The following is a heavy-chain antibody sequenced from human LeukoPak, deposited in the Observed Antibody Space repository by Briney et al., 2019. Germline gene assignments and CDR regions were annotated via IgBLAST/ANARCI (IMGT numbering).Heavy chain of an antibody. J-gene: IGHJ5*02. CDR2: VYHTGTT. Sequence: SETLSLTCTVSGYSISSGYYWGWIRQPPGKGLQWIGSVYHTGTTYYTPSLKSRVTISVDTSKNQVSLKLSSVTAADTAVYYCARDVSLITMIVVVITTWAWFDPWGLGTLVTVSS. CDR1: GYSISSGYY. D-gene: IGHD3-22*01. V-gene: IGHV4-38-2*02. CDR3: ARDVSLITMIVVVITTWAWFDP.